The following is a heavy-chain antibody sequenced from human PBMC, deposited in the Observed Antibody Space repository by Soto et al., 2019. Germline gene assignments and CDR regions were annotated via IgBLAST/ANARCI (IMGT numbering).Heavy chain of an antibody. CDR3: ARDQAMAQFDY. D-gene: IGHD5-18*01. CDR1: GYTFTSYA. V-gene: IGHV1-3*01. Sequence: ASVKVSCKASGYTFTSYAMHWVRQAPGQRLEWMGWINAGNGNTKYSQKFQGRVTITRDTSASTAYMELRSLRSDDTAVYYCARDQAMAQFDYWGQGTLVTVSS. CDR2: INAGNGNT. J-gene: IGHJ4*02.